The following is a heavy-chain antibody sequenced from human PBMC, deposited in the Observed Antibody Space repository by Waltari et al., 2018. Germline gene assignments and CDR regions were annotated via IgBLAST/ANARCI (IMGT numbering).Heavy chain of an antibody. CDR1: GFTFSRYG. V-gene: IGHV3-33*01. CDR3: AREAGYYYDSSGYYYNY. D-gene: IGHD3-22*01. Sequence: QVQLVESGGGVVQPGRFLRLSCAASGFTFSRYGMHWFRQAPGKGLEWVAVIWYDGSNKYYADSVKGRFTISRDNSKNTLYLQMNSLRAEDTAVYYCAREAGYYYDSSGYYYNYWGQGTLVTVSS. CDR2: IWYDGSNK. J-gene: IGHJ4*02.